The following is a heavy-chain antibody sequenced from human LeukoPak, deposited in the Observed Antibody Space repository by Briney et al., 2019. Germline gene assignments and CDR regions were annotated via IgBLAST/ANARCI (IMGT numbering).Heavy chain of an antibody. CDR1: GFTFSSYW. CDR3: ARPHTGFDS. CDR2: INSDGSTT. Sequence: GGSLRLSCTASGFTFSSYWMHWVRQAPGKGLVWVSRINSDGSTTTYADSVKGRFTISRDNAKNTLYLQMNSLRVEDTAVYYCARPHTGFDSWGQGSLVTVSS. J-gene: IGHJ4*02. V-gene: IGHV3-74*01.